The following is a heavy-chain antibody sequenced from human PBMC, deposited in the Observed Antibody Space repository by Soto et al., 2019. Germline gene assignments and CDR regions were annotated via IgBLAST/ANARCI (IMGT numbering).Heavy chain of an antibody. CDR3: AKGAVAGTPTSYYYYGIDV. CDR1: GGTFRTYA. V-gene: IGHV1-69*12. Sequence: QVQLLQSGAEVKKPGSSVRVSCEASGGTFRTYAISWVRQAPGQGLEWMGEIIPIFGTVNYAQKFQGRVTITADESKTTVYMDLRSLRSEDTAVYYCAKGAVAGTPTSYYYYGIDVWGQGTTVTVSS. CDR2: IIPIFGTV. J-gene: IGHJ6*02. D-gene: IGHD6-19*01.